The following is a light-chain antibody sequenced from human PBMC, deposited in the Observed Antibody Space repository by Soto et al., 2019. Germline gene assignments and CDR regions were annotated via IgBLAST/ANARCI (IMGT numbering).Light chain of an antibody. J-gene: IGKJ2*01. Sequence: AIRMTQSPSSLSASTGDRVTITCRASQGISSYLAWYQQKPGKAPKLLIYAASTMQSGVPSRFCGSGSGTDFTLTISCLQSEDYATYYCQQYYSYPLYTFGQGTKLEIK. V-gene: IGKV1-8*01. CDR2: AAS. CDR3: QQYYSYPLYT. CDR1: QGISSY.